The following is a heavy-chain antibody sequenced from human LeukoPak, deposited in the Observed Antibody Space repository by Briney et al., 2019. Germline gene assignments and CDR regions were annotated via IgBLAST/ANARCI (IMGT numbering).Heavy chain of an antibody. V-gene: IGHV3-11*01. CDR3: ARDRSGGIYYFDS. J-gene: IGHJ4*02. Sequence: SGGSLRLSCEASGFTFSDYYLTWIRQAPGKGLEWVSYISSSGETTYYADSVGGRFTISRDNDKNSLYLQMNSLRAEDTAVYYCARDRSGGIYYFDSWGQGALVTVAS. CDR2: ISSSGETT. D-gene: IGHD2-15*01. CDR1: GFTFSDYY.